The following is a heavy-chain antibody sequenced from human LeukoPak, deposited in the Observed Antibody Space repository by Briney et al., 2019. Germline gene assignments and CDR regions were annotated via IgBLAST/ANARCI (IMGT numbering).Heavy chain of an antibody. J-gene: IGHJ4*02. Sequence: GGSLRLSCAASGFTFSSYEMNWVRQAPGKGLEWVSYISSSGSTIYYADSVKGRFTISRDNSKNTLYLQMNSLRAEDTAVYYCARGHSSSWYGPFDYWGQGTLVTVSS. CDR2: ISSSGSTI. CDR3: ARGHSSSWYGPFDY. V-gene: IGHV3-48*03. CDR1: GFTFSSYE. D-gene: IGHD6-13*01.